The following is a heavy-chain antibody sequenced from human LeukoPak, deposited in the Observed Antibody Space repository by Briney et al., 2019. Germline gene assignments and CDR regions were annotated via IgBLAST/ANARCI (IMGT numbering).Heavy chain of an antibody. D-gene: IGHD6-19*01. V-gene: IGHV3-23*01. Sequence: GGSLRLSCAASGFTFSSYAVSWVRQAPGKGLEWVSAISGSGGSTYYADSVKGRFTISRDNSKNTLYLQLNSQRGEDTAVYYCAKDRVAGTGGGDDAFDIWGQGTMVTVSS. CDR1: GFTFSSYA. CDR3: AKDRVAGTGGGDDAFDI. CDR2: ISGSGGST. J-gene: IGHJ3*02.